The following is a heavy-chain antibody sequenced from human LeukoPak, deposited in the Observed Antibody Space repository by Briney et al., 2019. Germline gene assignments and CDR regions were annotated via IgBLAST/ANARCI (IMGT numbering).Heavy chain of an antibody. D-gene: IGHD6-6*01. CDR2: IYPGDSDT. V-gene: IGHV5-51*01. CDR3: ARHVLSYSSSPYYYGMDV. CDR1: GYIFTSYW. J-gene: IGHJ6*02. Sequence: PGGSLRLSCKGSGYIFTSYWIGWVRQRPGKGLEWMGIIYPGDSDTRYSPSFQGPVTISADKSISTAYLPWSSLKASDTAMYYCARHVLSYSSSPYYYGMDVWGQGTTVTVSS.